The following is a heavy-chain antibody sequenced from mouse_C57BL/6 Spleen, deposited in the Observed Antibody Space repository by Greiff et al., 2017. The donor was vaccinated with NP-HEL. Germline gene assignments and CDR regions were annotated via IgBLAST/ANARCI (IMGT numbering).Heavy chain of an antibody. CDR1: GYTFTDYE. D-gene: IGHD2-5*01. J-gene: IGHJ3*01. V-gene: IGHV1-15*01. Sequence: VQLQQSGAELVRPGASVTLSCKASGYTFTDYEMHWVKQTPVHGLEWIGAIDPESGGTAYNQKFKGKAILTADKSSSTAYMELRSLTSEDSAVYYCTWDSNYRFAYWGQGTLVTVSA. CDR3: TWDSNYRFAY. CDR2: IDPESGGT.